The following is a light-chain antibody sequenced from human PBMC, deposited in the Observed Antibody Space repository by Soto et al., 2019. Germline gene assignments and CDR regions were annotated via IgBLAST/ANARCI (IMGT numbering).Light chain of an antibody. CDR3: SSYTSTNTIV. CDR1: SSDVGGSNS. J-gene: IGLJ2*01. CDR2: EVS. Sequence: QSALTQPASVSGSPGQSITISCTGTSSDVGGSNSVSWYQQHPGKAPKHIIYEVSNRPSGVSNRFSGSKSGNTASLTISGLQAEDETDYYCSSYTSTNTIVFGGGTKVTVL. V-gene: IGLV2-14*01.